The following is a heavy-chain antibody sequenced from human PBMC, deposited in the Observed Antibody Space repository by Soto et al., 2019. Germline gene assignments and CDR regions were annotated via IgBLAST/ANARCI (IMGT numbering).Heavy chain of an antibody. Sequence: ASVKVSCKASGGTFSSYAISWVRQAPGQGLEWMGGIIPIFGTANYAQKFQGRVTITADESTSTAYMELSSLRSEDTAVYYCAISYYYGSGSYFGYYYGMDVWGQGTTVTVSS. CDR3: AISYYYGSGSYFGYYYGMDV. CDR1: GGTFSSYA. V-gene: IGHV1-69*13. D-gene: IGHD3-10*01. J-gene: IGHJ6*02. CDR2: IIPIFGTA.